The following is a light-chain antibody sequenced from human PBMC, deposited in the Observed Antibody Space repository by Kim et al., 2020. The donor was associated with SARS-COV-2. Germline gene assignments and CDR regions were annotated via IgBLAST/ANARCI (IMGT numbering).Light chain of an antibody. V-gene: IGKV1-5*01. J-gene: IGKJ2*01. CDR1: QSINSW. CDR2: AAS. Sequence: DIQMAQSPSTLSASVGDRVTITCRASQSINSWLAWYQQKPGKAPKLLIYAASSLESGVPSRFSGSGSGTEFTLTIASLQPDDFATYYCQQYNYYPYTFGQGTKLEI. CDR3: QQYNYYPYT.